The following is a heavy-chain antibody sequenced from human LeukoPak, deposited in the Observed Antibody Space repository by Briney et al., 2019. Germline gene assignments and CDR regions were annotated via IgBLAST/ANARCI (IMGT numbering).Heavy chain of an antibody. CDR2: ISDIGSI. D-gene: IGHD2/OR15-2a*01. CDR1: RGSISSYY. Sequence: SETLSLTCTVSRGSISSYYWSWLRQPPGKGLEWIAYISDIGSINYNPSLKSRVTISLDTSKNQFSLKLSSVTAADTAAYYCAGHHPRNTVDFWGQGTLVTVSS. CDR3: AGHHPRNTVDF. V-gene: IGHV4-59*08. J-gene: IGHJ4*02.